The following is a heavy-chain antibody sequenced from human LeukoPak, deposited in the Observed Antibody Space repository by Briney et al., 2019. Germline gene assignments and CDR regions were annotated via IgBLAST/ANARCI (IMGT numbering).Heavy chain of an antibody. J-gene: IGHJ4*02. D-gene: IGHD3-22*01. Sequence: GGSLRLSCAASGFTVSSNYMSWVRQAPGKGLEWVSLIYSGGSTYYADSVKGRFTISRANSNNTLYLQMNSLRAEDTAVYYCARSGQTYYYDSSGDFDYWGQGTLVTVSS. CDR3: ARSGQTYYYDSSGDFDY. CDR1: GFTVSSNY. CDR2: IYSGGST. V-gene: IGHV3-53*01.